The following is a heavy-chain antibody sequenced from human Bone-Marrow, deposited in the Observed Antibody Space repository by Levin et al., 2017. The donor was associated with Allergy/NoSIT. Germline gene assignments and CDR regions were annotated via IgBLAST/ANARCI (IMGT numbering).Heavy chain of an antibody. J-gene: IGHJ4*02. CDR1: GGSISSHY. Sequence: HSQTLSLTCTVSGGSISSHYWSWIRQPPGKGLEWIGYLFKSGNPSYNPSLESRLPLSIDTSKNQFSLRLRSMTAADTAVYYCARTDYGSGSSYDYYFDYWGQGTLVTVSS. D-gene: IGHD3-10*01. CDR2: LFKSGNP. V-gene: IGHV4-59*11. CDR3: ARTDYGSGSSYDYYFDY.